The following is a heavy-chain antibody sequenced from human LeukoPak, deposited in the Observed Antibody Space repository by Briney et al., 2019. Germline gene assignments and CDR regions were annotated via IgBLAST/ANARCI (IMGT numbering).Heavy chain of an antibody. CDR1: GYTFTGYY. CDR3: AATGSGSCYVFAFDI. D-gene: IGHD3-10*01. Sequence: GASVKVSCKASGYTFTGYYMHWVRQAPGQGLEWMGGIIPIFGTANYAQKFQGRVTITTDESTSTAYMELSSLRSEDTAVYYCAATGSGSCYVFAFDIWGQGTMVTVSS. V-gene: IGHV1-69*05. CDR2: IIPIFGTA. J-gene: IGHJ3*02.